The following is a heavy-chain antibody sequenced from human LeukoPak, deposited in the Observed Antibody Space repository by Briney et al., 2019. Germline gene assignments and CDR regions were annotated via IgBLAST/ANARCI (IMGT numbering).Heavy chain of an antibody. Sequence: PGGSLRLSCAASGFTFSSYAMSWVRQAPGKGLEWVSAISGSGGSTYYADSVKGRFTISRDNSKNTLYLQMNSLRAEDTAVYYCARGPEIYGSGSFFGGYWGQGTLVTVSS. D-gene: IGHD3-10*01. CDR1: GFTFSSYA. V-gene: IGHV3-23*01. CDR3: ARGPEIYGSGSFFGGY. J-gene: IGHJ4*02. CDR2: ISGSGGST.